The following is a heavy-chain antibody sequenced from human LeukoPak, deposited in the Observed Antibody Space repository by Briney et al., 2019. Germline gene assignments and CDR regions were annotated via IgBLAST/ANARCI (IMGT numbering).Heavy chain of an antibody. CDR3: ARVDSGYDWGSYYYYYMDV. J-gene: IGHJ6*03. CDR2: IYASGST. D-gene: IGHD5-12*01. CDR1: GDSISSGGYS. V-gene: IGHV4-61*02. Sequence: SETLSLTCTVSGDSISSGGYSWSWIRQPAGKELEWIGRIYASGSTNYNPSLKSRATISLDTSKKQLSLSLSSVTAADTAVYYCARVDSGYDWGSYYYYYMDVWGKGTTVTVSS.